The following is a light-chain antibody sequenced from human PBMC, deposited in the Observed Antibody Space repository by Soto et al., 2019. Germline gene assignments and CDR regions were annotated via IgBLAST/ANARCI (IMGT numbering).Light chain of an antibody. CDR2: DAS. Sequence: AIQFTQSPSSLSASVGDRVTITCRASQGISSALALYEKKPGKASKLLSYDASSLEGGVRSRFSGSGSGTEFALTIRSLQPDDIANYYRQQYNSYSFGQGTKVDI. V-gene: IGKV1-13*02. CDR1: QGISSA. J-gene: IGKJ1*01. CDR3: QQYNSYS.